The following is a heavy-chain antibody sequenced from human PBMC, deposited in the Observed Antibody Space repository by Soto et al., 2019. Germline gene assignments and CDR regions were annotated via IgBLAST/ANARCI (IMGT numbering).Heavy chain of an antibody. J-gene: IGHJ4*02. Sequence: GGSLRLSCAASGFTFSSYAMSWVRQAPGKGLEWVSAISGSGGSTYYADSVKGRFTISRDNSKNTLYLQMNSLRAEDTAVYYCAKDYQDYDFWSGYYTQFDYWGQGTLVTVSS. CDR3: AKDYQDYDFWSGYYTQFDY. V-gene: IGHV3-23*01. CDR1: GFTFSSYA. CDR2: ISGSGGST. D-gene: IGHD3-3*01.